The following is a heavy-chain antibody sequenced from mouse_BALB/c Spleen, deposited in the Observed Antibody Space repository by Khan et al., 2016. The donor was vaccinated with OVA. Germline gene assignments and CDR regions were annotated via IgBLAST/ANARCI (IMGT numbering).Heavy chain of an antibody. CDR2: INPKNGDT. V-gene: IGHV1-26*01. Sequence: EVQLQQSGPELVKPGASVKISCKTSGYTFTEYTLHWVKQSHGKSFEWIGVINPKNGDTSYNQKFKGKATLTVDTSYNTAYMEFHSLTSEDSAIYYCARDAGRYWGQGTSVTVSS. CDR3: ARDAGRY. J-gene: IGHJ4*01. CDR1: GYTFTEYT. D-gene: IGHD3-3*01.